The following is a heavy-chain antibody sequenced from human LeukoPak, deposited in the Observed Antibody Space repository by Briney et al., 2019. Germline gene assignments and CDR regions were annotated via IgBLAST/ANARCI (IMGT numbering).Heavy chain of an antibody. CDR3: ARDLSQWELLGVDWFDP. D-gene: IGHD1-26*01. Sequence: SETLSLTCIVSGGSISSSIYYWAWVRQPPGKGLEWIGTVFYNGATQYSPSLRSRVTISIDTSTNQFSLKLSSVTAADTAVYYCARDLSQWELLGVDWFDPWGQGTLVTVSS. CDR1: GGSISSSIYY. CDR2: VFYNGAT. V-gene: IGHV4-39*07. J-gene: IGHJ5*02.